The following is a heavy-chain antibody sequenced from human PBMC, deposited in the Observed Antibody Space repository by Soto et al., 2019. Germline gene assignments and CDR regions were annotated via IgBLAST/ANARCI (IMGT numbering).Heavy chain of an antibody. V-gene: IGHV4-39*01. J-gene: IGHJ6*02. CDR3: ARRGYGLDV. D-gene: IGHD6-13*01. CDR1: GVPISSTSYF. CDR2: TCLDGRI. Sequence: QVQLQESGPRLVKPSETVSLTCSVSGVPISSTSYFWAWIRQPPGKGLEWIGSTCLDGRISYNPSLESRLTISVDTSKNHFSLTMTSVTASDTALYYCARRGYGLDVWGQGTTVKVSS.